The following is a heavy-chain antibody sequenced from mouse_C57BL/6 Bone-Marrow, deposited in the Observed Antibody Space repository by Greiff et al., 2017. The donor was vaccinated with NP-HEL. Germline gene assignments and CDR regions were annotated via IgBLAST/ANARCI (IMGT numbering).Heavy chain of an antibody. CDR1: GYTFTDYY. D-gene: IGHD2-1*01. J-gene: IGHJ2*01. Sequence: VQLKQSGPVLVKPGASVKMSCKASGYTFTDYYMNWVKQSHGKSLEWIGVINPYNGGTSYNQKFKGKATLTVDKSSSTAYMELNSLTSEDSAVYYCARYYGNYGDYFDYWGQGTTLTVSS. CDR3: ARYYGNYGDYFDY. V-gene: IGHV1-19*01. CDR2: INPYNGGT.